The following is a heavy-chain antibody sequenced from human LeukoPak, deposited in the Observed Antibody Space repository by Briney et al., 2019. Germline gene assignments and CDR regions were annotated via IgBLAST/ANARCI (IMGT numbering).Heavy chain of an antibody. V-gene: IGHV3-48*01. CDR2: ISSTSSTI. J-gene: IGHJ3*02. CDR3: ARDEGAFDT. Sequence: GGSLRLPCAASGFTFSSYAMHWVRQAPGKGLEWVSYISSTSSTIYFADSVKGRFTISRDNAKNSLYLQMNSLRAEDTAVYYCARDEGAFDTWGQGTMVTVSS. CDR1: GFTFSSYA.